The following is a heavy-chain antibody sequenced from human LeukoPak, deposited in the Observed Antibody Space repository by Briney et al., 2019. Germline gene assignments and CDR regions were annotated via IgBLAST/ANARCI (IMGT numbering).Heavy chain of an antibody. J-gene: IGHJ4*02. CDR1: GYTFTSDA. CDR2: INANTGNP. V-gene: IGHV7-4-1*02. Sequence: APVKVSCKASGYTFTSDAINWVRQAPGQGLEWMGWINANTGNPTYAQGFTGRFVFSLDTSVSTAYLQISSLKAEDTAVYYCARDPWPVAASNFDYWGQGTLVTVSS. CDR3: ARDPWPVAASNFDY. D-gene: IGHD2-15*01.